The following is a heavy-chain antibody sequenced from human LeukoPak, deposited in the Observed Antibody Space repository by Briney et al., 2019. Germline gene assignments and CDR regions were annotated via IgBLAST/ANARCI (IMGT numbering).Heavy chain of an antibody. CDR1: GFTFSNFG. J-gene: IGHJ4*02. V-gene: IGHV3-30*02. CDR2: IQNDGSNE. CDR3: AKDGSGSQHD. D-gene: IGHD1-26*01. Sequence: PGGSLRLSCAASGFTFSNFGMHWVRQAPGRGLEWVALIQNDGSNEWYADSVKGRFTISRDNSKNTLYLQTNSLRAEDTAVYYCAKDGSGSQHDWGQGTLVTVSS.